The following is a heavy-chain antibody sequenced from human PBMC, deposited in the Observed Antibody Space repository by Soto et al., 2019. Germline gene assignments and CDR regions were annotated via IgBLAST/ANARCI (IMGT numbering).Heavy chain of an antibody. V-gene: IGHV1-3*01. Sequence: QVQLVQSGSEVQQPGASVKVSCKTSGYTFTTSAMHWMRQAPGQRLEWMGYINAGNGYTKYSQKFQGRVTITRDTSASTVYMEVSSLKSEDTAVYYCAGASCSGECYLTDYWGQGTLVTVSS. CDR3: AGASCSGECYLTDY. CDR1: GYTFTTSA. D-gene: IGHD2-21*01. CDR2: INAGNGYT. J-gene: IGHJ4*02.